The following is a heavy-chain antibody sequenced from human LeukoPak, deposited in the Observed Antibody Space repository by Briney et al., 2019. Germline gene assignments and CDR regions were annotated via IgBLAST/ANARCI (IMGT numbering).Heavy chain of an antibody. CDR3: AKDLDVDTAMVFDY. J-gene: IGHJ4*02. CDR2: ISGSGGST. D-gene: IGHD5-18*01. CDR1: GFTFSSYA. Sequence: LPGGSLRLSCAASGFTFSSYAMSWVRQAPGKGLEWGSAISGSGGSTYYADSVKGRFTISRDNSKNTLYLQMNSLRAEDTAVYYCAKDLDVDTAMVFDYWGQGTLVTVSS. V-gene: IGHV3-23*01.